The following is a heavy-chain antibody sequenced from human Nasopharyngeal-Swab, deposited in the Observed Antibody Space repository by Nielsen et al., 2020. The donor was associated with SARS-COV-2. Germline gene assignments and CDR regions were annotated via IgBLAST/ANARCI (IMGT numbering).Heavy chain of an antibody. D-gene: IGHD2-2*01. V-gene: IGHV4-34*01. Sequence: RQAPGKGLEWIGDINHSGSTNYNPSLKSRVTISVDTSKNQFSLKLSSVTAADTAVYYCARGSLRRYCSSTSCYASSWFDPWGQGTLVTVSS. CDR3: ARGSLRRYCSSTSCYASSWFDP. J-gene: IGHJ5*02. CDR2: INHSGST.